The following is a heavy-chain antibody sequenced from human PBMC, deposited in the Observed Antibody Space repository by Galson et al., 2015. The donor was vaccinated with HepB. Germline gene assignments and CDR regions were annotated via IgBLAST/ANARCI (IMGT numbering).Heavy chain of an antibody. CDR3: ARDSSGWYRGPVGWFDP. V-gene: IGHV1-69*04. J-gene: IGHJ5*02. CDR1: GGTFSSYA. CDR2: IIPILGIA. Sequence: SVKVACKASGGTFSSYAISWLRQAPGQGLEWMGRIIPILGIANYAQKFQGRVTNTADNSTSTAYMELSSLRAEDTAVYYCARDSSGWYRGPVGWFDPWGQGTLVTVSS. D-gene: IGHD6-19*01.